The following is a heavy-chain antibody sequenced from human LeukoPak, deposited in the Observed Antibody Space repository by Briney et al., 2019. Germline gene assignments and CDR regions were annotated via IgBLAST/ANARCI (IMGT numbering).Heavy chain of an antibody. CDR2: IRYDGSNK. J-gene: IGHJ6*02. V-gene: IGHV3-33*01. Sequence: GRSLRLSCAASAFTFSSYGMHWVRQAPGEWMEWVAVIRYDGSNKYYAGSVKGRFTISRDNSKNTLYLKMNSLRAEDTAVYYCARASSSWYGYYYGMDVWGQGTTVTVSS. CDR1: AFTFSSYG. CDR3: ARASSSWYGYYYGMDV. D-gene: IGHD6-13*01.